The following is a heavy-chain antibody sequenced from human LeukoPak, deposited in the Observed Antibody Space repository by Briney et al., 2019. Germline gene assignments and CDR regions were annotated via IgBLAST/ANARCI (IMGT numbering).Heavy chain of an antibody. Sequence: ASVTVSFTASGGTFSSYAISWVRQAPGQGREWMGGIIPIFGTANYAQKFQGRVTITTDESRSTAYMELSSLRSEDTAVYYCARQSDFWSGYFSVDHWGQGTLVTVSS. CDR3: ARQSDFWSGYFSVDH. D-gene: IGHD3-3*01. CDR2: IIPIFGTA. CDR1: GGTFSSYA. J-gene: IGHJ5*02. V-gene: IGHV1-69*05.